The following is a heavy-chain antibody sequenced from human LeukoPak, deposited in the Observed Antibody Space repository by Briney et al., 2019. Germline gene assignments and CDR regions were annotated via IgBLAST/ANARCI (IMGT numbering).Heavy chain of an antibody. V-gene: IGHV3-53*05. Sequence: GGSLRLSCAASGFTVSSNYMSWVRQAPGKGLEWVSVIYSGGSTYYADSVKGRFTISRDNSKNTLYLQMNSLRAEDTAVYYCAKLASEVGVTDYYYYMDVWGKGTTVTVSS. CDR2: IYSGGST. CDR1: GFTVSSNY. J-gene: IGHJ6*03. D-gene: IGHD1-26*01. CDR3: AKLASEVGVTDYYYYMDV.